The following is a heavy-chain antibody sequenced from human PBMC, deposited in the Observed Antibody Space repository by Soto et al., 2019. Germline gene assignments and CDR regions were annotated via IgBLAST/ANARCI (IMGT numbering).Heavy chain of an antibody. D-gene: IGHD6-13*01. CDR3: ARAVGSSWRVTNPWDYYYGMDV. CDR1: GFTFSSYS. Sequence: GGSLRLSCAASGFTFSSYSMNWVRQAPGKGLEWVSSISSSSSYIYYADSVKGRFTISRDNAKNSLYLQMNSLRAEDTAVYYCARAVGSSWRVTNPWDYYYGMDVWGQGTTVTVSS. J-gene: IGHJ6*02. CDR2: ISSSSSYI. V-gene: IGHV3-21*01.